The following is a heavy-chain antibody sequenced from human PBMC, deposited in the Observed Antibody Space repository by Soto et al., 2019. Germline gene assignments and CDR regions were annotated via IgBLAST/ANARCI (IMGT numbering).Heavy chain of an antibody. Sequence: SETLSLTCAVSGGSFTSNNWWTWVRQPPGQGLEWIGEIYRTGSTNYNPSLKSRVTISLDKSENQFSLKVTSLTAADTAVYYCASRDPGTSADYWGQGTLVTVSS. V-gene: IGHV4-4*02. CDR1: GGSFTSNNW. CDR2: IYRTGST. D-gene: IGHD1-7*01. CDR3: ASRDPGTSADY. J-gene: IGHJ4*02.